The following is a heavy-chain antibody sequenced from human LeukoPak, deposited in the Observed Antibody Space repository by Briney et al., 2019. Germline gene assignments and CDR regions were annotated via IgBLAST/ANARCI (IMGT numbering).Heavy chain of an antibody. CDR1: GFTFDDYA. D-gene: IGHD3-16*01. CDR2: ISWNSGSI. V-gene: IGHV3-9*01. J-gene: IGHJ4*02. CDR3: ARDLGGGANDY. Sequence: GGSLRLSCAASGFTFDDYAMHWVRQAPGKGLEWVSGISWNSGSIGYADSVQGRFTISRDNAKNSLYLQMNSLRAEGTALYYCARDLGGGANDYWGQGILVTVSS.